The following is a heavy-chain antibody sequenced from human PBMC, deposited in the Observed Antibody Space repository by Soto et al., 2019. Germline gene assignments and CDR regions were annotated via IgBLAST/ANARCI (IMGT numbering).Heavy chain of an antibody. J-gene: IGHJ6*02. CDR1: GFIFTSYS. Sequence: GGSLRLSCAASGFIFTSYSMNWVRQAPGKGLEWVSSISSSSSYIYYADSVKGRFTISRDNAKNSLYLQMSSLRAEDTAVYYCARDSGSSSDYYGMDVWGQGTTVTVSS. CDR3: ARDSGSSSDYYGMDV. D-gene: IGHD6-13*01. V-gene: IGHV3-21*01. CDR2: ISSSSSYI.